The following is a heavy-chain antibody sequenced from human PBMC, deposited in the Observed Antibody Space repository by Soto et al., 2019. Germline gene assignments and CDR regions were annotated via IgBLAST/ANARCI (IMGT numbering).Heavy chain of an antibody. J-gene: IGHJ6*02. CDR1: GFIFTSYS. Sequence: GGSLRLSCAASGFIFTSYSMNWVRQAPGKGLEWVSSISSSSSYIYYADSVKGRFTISRDNAKNSLYLQMSSLRAEDTAVYYCARDSGSSSDYYGMDVWGQGTTVTVSS. CDR3: ARDSGSSSDYYGMDV. D-gene: IGHD6-13*01. V-gene: IGHV3-21*01. CDR2: ISSSSSYI.